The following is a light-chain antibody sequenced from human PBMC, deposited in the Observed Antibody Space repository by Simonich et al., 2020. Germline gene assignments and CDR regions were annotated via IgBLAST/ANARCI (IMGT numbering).Light chain of an antibody. Sequence: QSALTQPASVSGSPGQSITISCTGTSSDVGSYNLVPWYQQHPGKAPKLLIYEGSKRPTGVSNRFSGSKSGNTASLRISGLHAEDEADYYCCSYAGSSTVVFGGGTKLTVL. CDR3: CSYAGSSTVV. CDR2: EGS. V-gene: IGLV2-23*01. CDR1: SSDVGSYNL. J-gene: IGLJ2*01.